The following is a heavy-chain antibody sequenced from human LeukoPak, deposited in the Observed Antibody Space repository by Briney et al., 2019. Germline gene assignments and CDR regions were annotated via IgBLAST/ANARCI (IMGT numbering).Heavy chain of an antibody. CDR2: IYYSGST. CDR3: ARELTGTTGAFDI. J-gene: IGHJ3*02. V-gene: IGHV4-59*01. Sequence: PSETLSLTCTVSGGSISSYYWSWIRQPPGKGLEWIGYIYYSGSTNYNPSLKSRVTISVDTSKNQFSLKLSSVTAADTAVYYCARELTGTTGAFDIWGQGTMVTVSS. CDR1: GGSISSYY. D-gene: IGHD1-7*01.